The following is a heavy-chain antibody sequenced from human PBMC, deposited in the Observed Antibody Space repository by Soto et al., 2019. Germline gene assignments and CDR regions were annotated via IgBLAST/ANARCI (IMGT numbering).Heavy chain of an antibody. J-gene: IGHJ4*02. CDR3: ARGMTPPGAPAWYYFDS. Sequence: QVQPQESGPGLMKPSETLSLTCTVSGASITGSFFWSWIRQPAGKGLEWIGRFSLSGTTNYNPSLRSRVTMSADVSKNQFSLRLTSVTAADTALYYCARGMTPPGAPAWYYFDSWGQGTLVTVSS. CDR2: FSLSGTT. D-gene: IGHD2-8*02. CDR1: GASITGSFF. V-gene: IGHV4-4*07.